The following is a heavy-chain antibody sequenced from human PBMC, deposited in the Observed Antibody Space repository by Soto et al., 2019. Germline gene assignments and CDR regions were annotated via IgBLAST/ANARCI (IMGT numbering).Heavy chain of an antibody. CDR3: ARESRYCSGGSCYFLPGIDY. CDR1: VGTFSSYA. Sequence: QVQLVQSGAEVKKPGSSVKVSCKASVGTFSSYAISWVRQAPGQGLECMGGIIPIFGTANYAQKFQGRVTITADESTSTDYRELSSLRSEDTAVYYCARESRYCSGGSCYFLPGIDYWGQGTLVTVSS. CDR2: IIPIFGTA. D-gene: IGHD2-15*01. V-gene: IGHV1-69*12. J-gene: IGHJ4*02.